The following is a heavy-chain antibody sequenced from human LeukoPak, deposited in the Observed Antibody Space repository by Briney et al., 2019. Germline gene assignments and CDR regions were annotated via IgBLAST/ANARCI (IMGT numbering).Heavy chain of an antibody. Sequence: GGSLRLSCAASGFTFSSYAMSWVRQAPGKGLEWVSAISGSGGSTYYADSVKSRFTISRDNSKNTLYLQMNSLRAEDTAVYYCAKEDPTYCSGGSCYYYYYGMDVWGQGTTVTVSS. J-gene: IGHJ6*02. V-gene: IGHV3-23*01. D-gene: IGHD2-15*01. CDR3: AKEDPTYCSGGSCYYYYYGMDV. CDR1: GFTFSSYA. CDR2: ISGSGGST.